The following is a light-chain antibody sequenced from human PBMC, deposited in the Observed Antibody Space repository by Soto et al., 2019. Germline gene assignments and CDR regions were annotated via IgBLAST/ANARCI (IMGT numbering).Light chain of an antibody. CDR1: QSVSRSY. CDR3: QQYASSPLT. V-gene: IGKV3-20*01. CDR2: GAF. J-gene: IGKJ4*01. Sequence: EIVLTQSPGTLSLSPGEKATLSCKASQSVSRSYLAWYQQKFGQAPRLLIYGAFSRATGIPDRFSGSGSGADSTLTISRLEPEDFAGYYCQQYASSPLTFGGGTKVEIK.